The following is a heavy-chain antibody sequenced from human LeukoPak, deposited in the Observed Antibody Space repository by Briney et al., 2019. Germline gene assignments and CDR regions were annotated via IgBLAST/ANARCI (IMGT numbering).Heavy chain of an antibody. Sequence: GGSLRLSCAASGITFNRYDMSWVRLGPGKGLEWVSGISWNSGSIGYADSVKGRFTISRDNAKNSLYLQMNSLRAEDMALYYCAKDATYSSSSEFDYWGQGTLVTVSS. CDR1: GITFNRYD. V-gene: IGHV3-9*03. J-gene: IGHJ4*02. CDR3: AKDATYSSSSEFDY. CDR2: ISWNSGSI. D-gene: IGHD6-6*01.